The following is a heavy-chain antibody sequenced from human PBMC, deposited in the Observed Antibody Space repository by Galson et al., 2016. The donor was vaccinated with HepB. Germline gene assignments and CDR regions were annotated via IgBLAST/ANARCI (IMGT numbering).Heavy chain of an antibody. CDR1: GFTFNNYD. CDR3: ARDVRGSEDY. CDR2: ITRSGGTT. V-gene: IGHV3-48*02. Sequence: SLRLSCAASGFTFNNYDMHWFRQAPGKGLEWVSYITRSGGTTLYADSVKGRFTHSRDNAKNSLYLQMNSLRDEDTAVYYCARDVRGSEDYWGQGTLVTVSS. J-gene: IGHJ4*02. D-gene: IGHD1-26*01.